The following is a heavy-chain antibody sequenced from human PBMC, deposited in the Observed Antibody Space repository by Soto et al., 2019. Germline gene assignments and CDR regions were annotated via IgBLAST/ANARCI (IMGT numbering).Heavy chain of an antibody. V-gene: IGHV3-33*01. D-gene: IGHD5-12*01. CDR3: AREKYTTGYYYFDY. CDR2: IWYDGSNK. J-gene: IGHJ4*02. CDR1: GFTFNNYA. Sequence: GGSLRLSCAASGFTFNNYAMHWVRQAPGKGLEWVAVIWYDGSNKYYADSVKGRFTISRDNSKKTLYLQMSSLSGDDTAVHYCAREKYTTGYYYFDYWGQGTLVTVSS.